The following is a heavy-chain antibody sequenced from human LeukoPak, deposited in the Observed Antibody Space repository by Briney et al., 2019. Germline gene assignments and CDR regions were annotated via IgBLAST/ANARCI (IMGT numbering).Heavy chain of an antibody. CDR1: GWSFNDYY. CDR2: ISARGDT. J-gene: IGHJ5*02. CDR3: ARGQVPAARGYNWFDP. D-gene: IGHD2-2*01. V-gene: IGHV4-34*01. Sequence: SETLSLTCAVYGWSFNDYYWNWVRQAPGKGLEWIGEISARGDTNYNPSLKSRVTISVDSSKNQFSLTLTSMIAADTAIYYCARGQVPAARGYNWFDPWGQGTLVTVSS.